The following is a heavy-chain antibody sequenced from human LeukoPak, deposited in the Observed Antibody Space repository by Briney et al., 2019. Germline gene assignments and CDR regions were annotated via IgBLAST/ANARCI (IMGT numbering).Heavy chain of an antibody. D-gene: IGHD5-18*01. CDR1: GFTFSTYA. V-gene: IGHV3-23*01. J-gene: IGHJ4*02. CDR2: ISTTGDVT. CDR3: ARGLDNYGYKFDY. Sequence: GGSLRLSCAASGFTFSTYAMAWVRQAPGKGLEWVSSISTTGDVTYFADSVRGRFTISRDNAENSLYLQMNSLRAEDTAVYYCARGLDNYGYKFDYWGQGTLVTVSS.